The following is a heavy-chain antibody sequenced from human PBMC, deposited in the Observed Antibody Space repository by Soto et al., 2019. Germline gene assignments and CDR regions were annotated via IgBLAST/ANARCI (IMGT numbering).Heavy chain of an antibody. CDR1: GGSMSRGGYY. CDR3: ARGNIAARRKVYFDY. V-gene: IGHV4-31*11. J-gene: IGHJ4*02. D-gene: IGHD6-6*01. Sequence: SETLSRTCAVSGGSMSRGGYYWSWIRQHPGKGLEWIGYIYYSGSTYYNPSLKSRVTISVDTSKNQASLKLSSVTAADTAVYYCARGNIAARRKVYFDYWGQGTLVTVSS. CDR2: IYYSGST.